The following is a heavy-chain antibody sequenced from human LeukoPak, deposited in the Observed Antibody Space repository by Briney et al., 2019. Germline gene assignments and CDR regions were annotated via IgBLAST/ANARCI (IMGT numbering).Heavy chain of an antibody. CDR3: ARDKEWLYDY. CDR1: GFTFSSYS. Sequence: SGGSLRLSCAASGFTFSSYSMNWVRQAPGKGLEWVSSISSSSSYIYYADSVKGRFTISRDNAKNSLYLQMNSLRAEDTAVYYCARDKEWLYDYWGQGTLVTVSS. J-gene: IGHJ4*02. CDR2: ISSSSSYI. D-gene: IGHD3-3*01. V-gene: IGHV3-21*01.